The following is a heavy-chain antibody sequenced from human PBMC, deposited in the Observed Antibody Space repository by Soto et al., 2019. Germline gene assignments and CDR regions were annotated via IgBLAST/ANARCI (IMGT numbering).Heavy chain of an antibody. CDR1: GGSFSGYY. V-gene: IGHV4-34*01. CDR2: INHSGST. Sequence: SETLSLTCAVYGGSFSGYYWSWIRQPPGKGLEWIGEINHSGSTNYNPSLKSRVTISVDTSKNQFSLKLSSVTAADTAVYYCARGHNAFGNWFDPWGQGTLVTVSS. CDR3: ARGHNAFGNWFDP. J-gene: IGHJ5*02. D-gene: IGHD1-20*01.